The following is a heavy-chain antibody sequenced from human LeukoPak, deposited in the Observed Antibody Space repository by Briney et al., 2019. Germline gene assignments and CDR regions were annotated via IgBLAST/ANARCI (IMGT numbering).Heavy chain of an antibody. D-gene: IGHD4-17*01. CDR1: GFTFSDYY. Sequence: GGSLRLSCAASGFTFSDYYMSWIRQAPGKGLEWVSYISSSGSTIYYADSVKGRFTISRDNAKNSLYLQMNSLRAEDTAVYYCASNSQGDYGDLGDYCMDVWGKGTTVTVSS. V-gene: IGHV3-11*04. CDR2: ISSSGSTI. J-gene: IGHJ6*03. CDR3: ASNSQGDYGDLGDYCMDV.